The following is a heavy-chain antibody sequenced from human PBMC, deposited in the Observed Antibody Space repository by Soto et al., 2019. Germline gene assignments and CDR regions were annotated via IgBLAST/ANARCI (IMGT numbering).Heavy chain of an antibody. V-gene: IGHV3-23*01. CDR3: AKEWGRPLDY. Sequence: PGGSLRLSCAASGFTFSSYAMSWVRQAPGKGLEWVSAISSSGGSTYYADSVMGRFTISRGNSKNTLFLQMNSLRAEDTAIYYCAKEWGRPLDYWGQGTLVTVSS. D-gene: IGHD7-27*01. CDR2: ISSSGGST. CDR1: GFTFSSYA. J-gene: IGHJ4*02.